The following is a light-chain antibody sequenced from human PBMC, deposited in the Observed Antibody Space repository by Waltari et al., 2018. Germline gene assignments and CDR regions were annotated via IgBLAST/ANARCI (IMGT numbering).Light chain of an antibody. J-gene: IGKJ4*01. CDR3: QQLNSYPLT. V-gene: IGKV1-9*01. CDR2: SAS. Sequence: DIQLTQSPSFLSASVRDRVTITCRASHDNSNYLAWYQQKPGKAPKLLNYSASNLQSGVPSRFSGSGYGTEFSLTISSLQPEDFATYYCQQLNSYPLTFGGGTKVEIK. CDR1: HDNSNY.